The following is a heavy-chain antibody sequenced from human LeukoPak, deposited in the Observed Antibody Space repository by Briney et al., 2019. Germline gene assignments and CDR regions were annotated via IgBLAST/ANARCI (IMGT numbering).Heavy chain of an antibody. CDR3: AKGQRITIFGVVDYFDY. D-gene: IGHD3-3*01. CDR1: GFTFSSYA. V-gene: IGHV3-23*01. J-gene: IGHJ4*02. CDR2: ISGSGGST. Sequence: QPGGSLRLSCAASGFTFSSYAMSWVRQAPGKGLEWVSDISGSGGSTYYADSVKGRFTISRDNSKNTLYLQMNSLRAEDTAVYYCAKGQRITIFGVVDYFDYWGQGTLVTVSS.